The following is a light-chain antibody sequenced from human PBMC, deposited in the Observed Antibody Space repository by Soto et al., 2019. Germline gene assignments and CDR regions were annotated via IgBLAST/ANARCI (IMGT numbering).Light chain of an antibody. CDR2: VAS. Sequence: DIVMTQSPPSLPVTPGAPASISCRSSQSPLHSNRYSYLDWHLQNPGQSPRLLIYVASTRASGVPDRFGGSGSGTDFTLKIRRVEAEDVGVYYCMQCPQTPWTVGQGTKV. J-gene: IGKJ1*01. CDR1: QSPLHSNRYSY. V-gene: IGKV2-28*01. CDR3: MQCPQTPWT.